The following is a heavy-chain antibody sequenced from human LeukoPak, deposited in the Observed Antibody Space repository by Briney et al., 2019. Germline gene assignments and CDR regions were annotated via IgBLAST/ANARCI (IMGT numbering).Heavy chain of an antibody. CDR1: GFTFSSYG. Sequence: PGGSLRPSCAASGFTFSSYGMHWVRQAPGKGLEWVAVIWYDGSNKYYADSVKGRFTISRDNSKNTLYLQMNSLRAEDTAVYYCARGMVYAIEGEGPWFMDVWGQGTTVTVSS. V-gene: IGHV3-33*01. D-gene: IGHD2-8*01. CDR2: IWYDGSNK. CDR3: ARGMVYAIEGEGPWFMDV. J-gene: IGHJ6*02.